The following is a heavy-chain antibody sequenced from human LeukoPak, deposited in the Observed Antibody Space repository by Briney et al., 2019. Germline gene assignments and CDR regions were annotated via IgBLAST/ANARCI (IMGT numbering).Heavy chain of an antibody. CDR1: GFTFSSYG. CDR2: IWYDGSNK. V-gene: IGHV3-33*01. Sequence: GGPLRLSCAASGFTFSSYGMHWVRQAPGKGLEWVAVIWYDGSNKYYADSVKGRFTISRDNSKNTLYLQMNSLRAEDTAVYYCARGRIVVVPAAPISYYFDYWGQGTLVTVSS. D-gene: IGHD2-2*01. J-gene: IGHJ4*02. CDR3: ARGRIVVVPAAPISYYFDY.